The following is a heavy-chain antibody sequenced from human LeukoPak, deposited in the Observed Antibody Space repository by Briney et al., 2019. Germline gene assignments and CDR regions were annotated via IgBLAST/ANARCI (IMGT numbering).Heavy chain of an antibody. Sequence: ASVKVSCKASGYTFTSYAMHWVRQAPGQRLEWMGWISAYNGNTNYAQKLQGRVTMTTDTSTSTAYMELRSLRSDDTAVYYCARDSFLQDVWGQGTTVTVSS. CDR1: GYTFTSYA. J-gene: IGHJ6*02. V-gene: IGHV1-18*01. CDR3: ARDSFLQDV. CDR2: ISAYNGNT. D-gene: IGHD3-16*02.